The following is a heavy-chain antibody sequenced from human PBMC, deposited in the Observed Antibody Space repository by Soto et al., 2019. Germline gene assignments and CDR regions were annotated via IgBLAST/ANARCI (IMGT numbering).Heavy chain of an antibody. V-gene: IGHV1-69*13. CDR1: GGTFSSYA. Sequence: SVKVSCKASGGTFSSYAISWVRQAPGQGLEWMGGIIPIFGTANYAQKFQGRVTITADESTSTAYMELSSLRSEDTAVYYCARVRYCSSTSCYVFDYWGQGTLVTASS. J-gene: IGHJ4*02. CDR2: IIPIFGTA. CDR3: ARVRYCSSTSCYVFDY. D-gene: IGHD2-2*01.